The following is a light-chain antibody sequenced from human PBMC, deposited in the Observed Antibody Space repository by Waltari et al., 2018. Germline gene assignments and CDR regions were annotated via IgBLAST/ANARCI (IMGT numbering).Light chain of an antibody. J-gene: IGLJ1*01. CDR2: GDT. CDR1: SSNIGADYA. Sequence: QSVLTQPPSVSGAPGQRVTISCTGSSSNIGADYAVTWYHQLPGTAPKLLIYGDTNRPSGVPDRFAGSKAGTSASLAITWLQAEDEADYYCQSYDSTLNNYVFGTVTKLTVL. CDR3: QSYDSTLNNYV. V-gene: IGLV1-40*01.